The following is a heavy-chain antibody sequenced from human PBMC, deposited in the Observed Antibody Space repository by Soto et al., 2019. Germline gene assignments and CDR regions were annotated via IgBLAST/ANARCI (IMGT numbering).Heavy chain of an antibody. CDR2: IWYDGSNK. CDR1: GFTFSSYG. Sequence: GGSLRLSCAASGFTFSSYGMHWVRQAPGKGLEWVAVIWYDGSNKYYADSVKGRFTISRDNSKNTLYLQMNSLRAEDTAVYYCARAQAMTDAFDIWGHGTMVTVSS. D-gene: IGHD5-18*01. CDR3: ARAQAMTDAFDI. J-gene: IGHJ3*02. V-gene: IGHV3-33*01.